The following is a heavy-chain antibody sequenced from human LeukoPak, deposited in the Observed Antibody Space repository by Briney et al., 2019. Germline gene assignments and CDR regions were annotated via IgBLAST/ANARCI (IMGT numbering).Heavy chain of an antibody. J-gene: IGHJ6*02. CDR3: ATRDV. Sequence: PSETLSLTCADYGGSFSDYYWSWIRQPPGKGLEWIGEINPSGSTNYNPSLKSRVTLSIDTSKNHFSLNLNSVTAADTAVYYCATRDVWGQGTSVTVSS. V-gene: IGHV4-34*01. CDR2: INPSGST. CDR1: GGSFSDYY.